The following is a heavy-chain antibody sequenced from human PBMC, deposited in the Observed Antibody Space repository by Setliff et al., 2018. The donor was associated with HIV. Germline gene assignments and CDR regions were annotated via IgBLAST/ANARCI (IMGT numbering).Heavy chain of an antibody. V-gene: IGHV3-48*03. J-gene: IGHJ4*02. CDR2: IGNSGSPI. Sequence: PGGSLRLSCAASGFTFSSYEMNWVRQAPGKGLEWVSYIGNSGSPIYYADSVKGRFTISRDNAKNSLYLQMNGLRAEDTAVYYCARVLMGIAAADEKLDYWGQGTLVTVSS. CDR1: GFTFSSYE. CDR3: ARVLMGIAAADEKLDY. D-gene: IGHD6-13*01.